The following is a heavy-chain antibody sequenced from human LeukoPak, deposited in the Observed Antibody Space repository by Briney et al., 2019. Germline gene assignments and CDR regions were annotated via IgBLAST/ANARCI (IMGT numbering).Heavy chain of an antibody. D-gene: IGHD1-26*01. J-gene: IGHJ4*02. CDR2: IYYSGST. CDR3: ARCPSGSYEGYYFDY. CDR1: GGSISSNSYY. Sequence: PSETLSLTCAVSGGSISSNSYYWGWIRQPPGKGLEWIGSIYYSGSTNYNPSLKSRVTISVDTSKNQFSLKLSSVTAADTAVYYCARCPSGSYEGYYFDYWGQGTLVTVSS. V-gene: IGHV4-39*07.